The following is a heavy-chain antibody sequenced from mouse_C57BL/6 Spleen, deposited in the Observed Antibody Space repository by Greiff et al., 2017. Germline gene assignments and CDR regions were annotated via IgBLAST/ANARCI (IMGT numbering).Heavy chain of an antibody. V-gene: IGHV5-16*01. Sequence: EVHLVESEGGLVQPGSSMKLSCTASGFTFSDYYMAWVRQVPEKGLEWVANINYDGSSTYYLDSLKSRFIISRDNAKNILYLQMSSLKSEDTATYYCARITTVVGEGWYFDVWGTGTTVTVSS. J-gene: IGHJ1*03. CDR1: GFTFSDYY. D-gene: IGHD1-1*01. CDR3: ARITTVVGEGWYFDV. CDR2: INYDGSST.